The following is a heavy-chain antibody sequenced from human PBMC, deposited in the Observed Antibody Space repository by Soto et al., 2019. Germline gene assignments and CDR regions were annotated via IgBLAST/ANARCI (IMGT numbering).Heavy chain of an antibody. CDR3: XXXXXXXLQLIDPYYFDY. V-gene: IGHV3-33*01. CDR1: GFTFSSYG. CDR2: IWYDGSNK. D-gene: IGHD6-13*01. J-gene: IGHJ4*02. Sequence: QVQLVESGGGVVQPGRSLRLSCAASGFTFSSYGMHWVRQAPGKGLEWVAVIWYDGSNKYYADSVKGRFTISRDNSKNTLXXXXNXXXXXXXXXXXXXXXXXXXLQLIDPYYFDYWGQGXXVTVSS.